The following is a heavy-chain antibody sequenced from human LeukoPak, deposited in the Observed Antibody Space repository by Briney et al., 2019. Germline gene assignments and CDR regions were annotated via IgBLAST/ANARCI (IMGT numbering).Heavy chain of an antibody. CDR2: INHSGST. D-gene: IGHD4-17*01. CDR1: GGSLSGYY. V-gene: IGHV4-34*01. Sequence: SETLSLTCAVSGGSLSGYYWSWLRQPPGKGLEWIGDINHSGSTNYNPSLESRVTMLVDTSKNQFSLKLSSVTAADTAVYYCATTSKDMTTATYGLSGSWGQGTLVTVSS. CDR3: ATTSKDMTTATYGLSGS. J-gene: IGHJ5*02.